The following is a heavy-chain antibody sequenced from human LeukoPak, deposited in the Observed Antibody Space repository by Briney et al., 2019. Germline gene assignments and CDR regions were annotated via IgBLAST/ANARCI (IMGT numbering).Heavy chain of an antibody. CDR3: AKERYSSWYEPYAR. J-gene: IGHJ4*02. CDR2: INRDGSVK. CDR1: GFNFGNYW. Sequence: GGSLRLSCVGSGFNFGNYWMTWVRQAPGKGLEWVANINRDGSVKNYVDSVKGRFTISRDKAKSSLFLQANSLRAEDTAVYYCAKERYSSWYEPYARWGQGTLVTVSS. D-gene: IGHD6-13*01. V-gene: IGHV3-7*01.